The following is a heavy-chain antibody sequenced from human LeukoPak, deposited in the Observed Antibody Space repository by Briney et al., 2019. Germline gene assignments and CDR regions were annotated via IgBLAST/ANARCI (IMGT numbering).Heavy chain of an antibody. CDR3: AGAVVAEQKGGFDY. V-gene: IGHV1-46*01. CDR2: INPSGGSA. J-gene: IGHJ4*02. D-gene: IGHD2-15*01. Sequence: ASVKVSCKASGYTFTNYYTHWMRQAPGQGLEWMGIINPSGGSASYAQKFQGRVTMTRDRSTSTVYMELSSLRSEDTAVYYCAGAVVAEQKGGFDYWGQGTLVTVSS. CDR1: GYTFTNYY.